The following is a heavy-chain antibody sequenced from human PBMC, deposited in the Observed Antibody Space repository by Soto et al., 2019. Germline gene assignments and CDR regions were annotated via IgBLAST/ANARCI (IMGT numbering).Heavy chain of an antibody. CDR1: ACNFGSYA. CDR3: AKDPVAGPGWAYYFDY. D-gene: IGHD6-19*01. J-gene: IGHJ4*02. CDR2: ISGSGGST. Sequence: GGSLRLSCAASACNFGSYAVSWVRQAPGKGLEWVSAISGSGGSTYYADSVKGRFTISRDNSKNTLYLQMNSLRAEDTAVYYCAKDPVAGPGWAYYFDYWGQGTLVTVSS. V-gene: IGHV3-23*01.